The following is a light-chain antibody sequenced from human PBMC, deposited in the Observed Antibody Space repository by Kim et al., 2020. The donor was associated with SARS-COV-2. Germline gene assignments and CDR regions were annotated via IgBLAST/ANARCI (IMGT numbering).Light chain of an antibody. CDR2: KAS. CDR1: RSVSSS. Sequence: GDRVTITCRASRSVSSSLAWYQHKPGKAPNLLIYKASTLQNGVPSRFSGSGFGTEFTLTISTLQPDDFATYYCQQYNVYWTFGQGTKVDIK. J-gene: IGKJ1*01. CDR3: QQYNVYWT. V-gene: IGKV1-5*03.